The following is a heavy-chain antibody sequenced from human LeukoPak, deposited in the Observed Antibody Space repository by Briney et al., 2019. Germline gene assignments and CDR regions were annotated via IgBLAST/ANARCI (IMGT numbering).Heavy chain of an antibody. CDR2: ISYDGSSK. V-gene: IGHV3-30-3*01. CDR3: ARERPGIAAAGPFDY. D-gene: IGHD6-13*01. CDR1: GFTFSSYA. Sequence: PGRSLRLSCAASGFTFSSYAMHWVRQAPGKGLEWVAVISYDGSSKYYADSVKGRFTISRDNSKNTLYLQMNSLRAEDTAVYYCARERPGIAAAGPFDYWGQGTLVTVSS. J-gene: IGHJ4*02.